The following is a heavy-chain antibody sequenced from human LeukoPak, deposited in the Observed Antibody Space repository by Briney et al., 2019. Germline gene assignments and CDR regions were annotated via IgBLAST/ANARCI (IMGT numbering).Heavy chain of an antibody. V-gene: IGHV5-51*01. D-gene: IGHD2-2*01. CDR2: IYPGDSDT. CDR1: GYSFTSYW. CDR3: ARHSLDHRPATALGY. Sequence: GESLRISCKGSGYSFTSYWIGWVRQMPGKGLEWMGIIYPGDSDTRYSPSFQGQVTISADKSISTAYLQWSSLKASDTAMYYCARHSLDHRPATALGYWGQGTLVTVSS. J-gene: IGHJ4*02.